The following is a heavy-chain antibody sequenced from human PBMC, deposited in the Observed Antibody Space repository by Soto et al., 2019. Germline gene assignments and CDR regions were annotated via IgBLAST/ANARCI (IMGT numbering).Heavy chain of an antibody. CDR2: ISSDGRVQ. CDR3: ARDIWSGGYKWFDS. Sequence: VGSLRLSCTSSTISINVHGIQWVRQAPAKGLEWVAFISSDGRVQYYADSVKGRFTISRDYSKNTVDLQMNSLRNEETAVYYCARDIWSGGYKWFDSWGPGTLVTVSS. CDR1: TISINVHG. V-gene: IGHV3-30*03. D-gene: IGHD3-3*01. J-gene: IGHJ5*01.